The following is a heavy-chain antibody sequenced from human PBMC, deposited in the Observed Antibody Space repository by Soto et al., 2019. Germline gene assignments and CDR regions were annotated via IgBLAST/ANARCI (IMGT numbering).Heavy chain of an antibody. D-gene: IGHD2-21*02. J-gene: IGHJ4*02. Sequence: SETLSLTCAVYGGSFSGYYWTWIRQPPGKGLEWIGEINHSGSTNYNPSLKSRVTISVDTSKNQFSLKLSSVTAADTAVYYCARGVASVVTSYFDYWGQGTLVTVSS. CDR1: GGSFSGYY. CDR2: INHSGST. CDR3: ARGVASVVTSYFDY. V-gene: IGHV4-34*01.